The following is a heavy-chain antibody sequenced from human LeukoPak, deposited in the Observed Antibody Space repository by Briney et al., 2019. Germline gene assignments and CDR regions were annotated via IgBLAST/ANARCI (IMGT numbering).Heavy chain of an antibody. Sequence: GGSLRLSCAASGFTFSSYSMNWVRQAPGKGLEWVSSISSSSSYIYYADSVKGRFTIPRDNAKNSLYLQMNSLRAEDTAVYYCARDGSSGSYGYWGQGTLVTVSS. CDR1: GFTFSSYS. CDR2: ISSSSSYI. V-gene: IGHV3-21*01. D-gene: IGHD1-26*01. CDR3: ARDGSSGSYGY. J-gene: IGHJ4*02.